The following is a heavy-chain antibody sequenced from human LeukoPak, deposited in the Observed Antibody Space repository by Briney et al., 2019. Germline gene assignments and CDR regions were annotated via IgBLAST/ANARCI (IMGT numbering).Heavy chain of an antibody. V-gene: IGHV4-61*02. D-gene: IGHD3-22*01. Sequence: KPSQTLSLTCTVSGGSISSGSYYWSWIRQPAGKGLEWIGRIYTSGSTNYNPSLKSRVTISVDTSKNQFSLKLSSVTAADTAVYYCATGSDSSGYSNYYYFDYWGQGTLVTVSS. CDR3: ATGSDSSGYSNYYYFDY. CDR2: IYTSGST. J-gene: IGHJ4*02. CDR1: GGSISSGSYY.